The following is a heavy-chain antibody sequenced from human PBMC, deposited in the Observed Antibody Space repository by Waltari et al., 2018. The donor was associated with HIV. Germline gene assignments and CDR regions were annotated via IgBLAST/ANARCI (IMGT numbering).Heavy chain of an antibody. J-gene: IGHJ1*01. Sequence: LVESGGGVVKPGRSLRLSCVGSGFSFNSYTMNWVRHIPGEGVEWVASISIVSSYIYYSNSVKDRFIVARDNDKRTLYLQMNRLTVADTAIYYCARDSEASTVTLKSSLWGRGTMVTVSS. CDR3: ARDSEASTVTLKSSL. D-gene: IGHD4-17*01. CDR1: GFSFNSYT. V-gene: IGHV3-21*01. CDR2: ISIVSSYI.